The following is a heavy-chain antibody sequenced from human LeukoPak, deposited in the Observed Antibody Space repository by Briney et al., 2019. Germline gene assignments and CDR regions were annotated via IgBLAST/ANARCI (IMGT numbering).Heavy chain of an antibody. CDR3: AKAYYGRGAFDI. V-gene: IGHV3-53*01. D-gene: IGHD3-10*01. J-gene: IGHJ3*02. CDR1: GFTVSSNY. CDR2: ITYSGGST. Sequence: GGSLRLSCTVSGFTVSSNYMSWVRQAPGKGLEWVSGITYSGGSTYYADSVKGRFTISRDNSKNTLYLQMNSLRVEDTAVYYCAKAYYGRGAFDIWGQGTMVTVSS.